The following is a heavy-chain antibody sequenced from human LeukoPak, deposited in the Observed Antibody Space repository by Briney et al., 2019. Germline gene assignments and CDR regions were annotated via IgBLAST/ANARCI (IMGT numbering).Heavy chain of an antibody. CDR2: INWNGGST. V-gene: IGHV3-20*04. Sequence: PGGSLRLSCATSGFTFDDYGMSWVRQAPGKGLEWVSGINWNGGSTGYADSVKGRFSISRDNAKNALYPQMNSLRAEDTALYYCASGVVAANYFDYWGQGTLVTVSS. J-gene: IGHJ4*02. D-gene: IGHD2-15*01. CDR1: GFTFDDYG. CDR3: ASGVVAANYFDY.